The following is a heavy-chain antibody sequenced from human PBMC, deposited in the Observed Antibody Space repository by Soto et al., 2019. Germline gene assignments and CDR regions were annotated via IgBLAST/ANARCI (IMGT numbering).Heavy chain of an antibody. D-gene: IGHD1-7*01. Sequence: SVKVSCKASGGTFSSYAISWVRQAPGRGLEWMGGIIPIFGTANYAQKFQGRVTITADKSTSTAYMELSSLRSEDTAVYYCARERASITGTTVYYYGMDVWGQGTTVTVSS. CDR1: GGTFSSYA. CDR3: ARERASITGTTVYYYGMDV. CDR2: IIPIFGTA. V-gene: IGHV1-69*06. J-gene: IGHJ6*02.